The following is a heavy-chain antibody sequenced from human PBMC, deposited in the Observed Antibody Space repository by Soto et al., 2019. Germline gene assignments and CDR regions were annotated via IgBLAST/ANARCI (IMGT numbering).Heavy chain of an antibody. CDR1: GFTFSSYA. Sequence: PGGSLRLSCAASGFTFSSYAMSWVRQAPEKGQEKVSAISGSGGSTYYADSVKGRFTISRDNSENTLYLQMNSLRAEDTSVYYCAKDSEEYKAPHAFDIWGQGTMVTVSS. D-gene: IGHD1-1*01. CDR2: ISGSGGST. CDR3: AKDSEEYKAPHAFDI. V-gene: IGHV3-23*01. J-gene: IGHJ3*02.